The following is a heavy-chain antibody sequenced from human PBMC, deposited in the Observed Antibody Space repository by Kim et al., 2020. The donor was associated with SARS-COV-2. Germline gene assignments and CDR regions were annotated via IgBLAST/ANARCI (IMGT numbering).Heavy chain of an antibody. CDR1: GYTFTSYD. Sequence: ASVKVSCKASGYTFTSYDINWVRQATGQGLEWLGWMNTNSGYTGHAQKFRGRVTMTRSTSISTVYMELNSLRSEDTAVYYCVRVMGAIDYWGPGTPVTVSS. J-gene: IGHJ4*02. CDR3: VRVMGAIDY. V-gene: IGHV1-8*01. CDR2: MNTNSGYT. D-gene: IGHD1-26*01.